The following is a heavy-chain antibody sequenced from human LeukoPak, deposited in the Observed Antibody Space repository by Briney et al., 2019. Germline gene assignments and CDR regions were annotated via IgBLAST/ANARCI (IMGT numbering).Heavy chain of an antibody. V-gene: IGHV3-21*04. J-gene: IGHJ2*01. CDR3: AREAVTTKGGGHWYFDL. Sequence: GGSLRLSCAASGFTFSSYSMNWVRQAPGKGLEWVSSISSSSSYIYYADSVKGRFTISRDNAKNSLYLQMNSLRAEDTALYHCAREAVTTKGGGHWYFDLWGRGTLVTVSS. CDR2: ISSSSSYI. CDR1: GFTFSSYS. D-gene: IGHD4-17*01.